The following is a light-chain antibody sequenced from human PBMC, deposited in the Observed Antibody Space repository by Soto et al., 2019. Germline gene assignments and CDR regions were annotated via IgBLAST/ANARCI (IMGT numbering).Light chain of an antibody. V-gene: IGKV1-5*03. J-gene: IGKJ1*01. CDR3: QHSNCYPEG. Sequence: SPSAVSASKRDGGTITCRASKNINTWVAWYQQKPGKAPKLLIYKASTLKSGVPSRFSGSGSGTEFTLTISFLQPDDFATYCSQHSNCYPEGFGQ. CDR2: KAS. CDR1: KNINTW.